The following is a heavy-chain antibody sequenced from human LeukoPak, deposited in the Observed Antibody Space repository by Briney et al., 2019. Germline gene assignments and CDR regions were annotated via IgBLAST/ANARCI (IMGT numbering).Heavy chain of an antibody. Sequence: GGSLRLSCVASGFTFSSSEMNWVRQAPGKGLEWISYITSSSRTIWYADSVKGRFTISRDNAKNSLYLQMNSLRAEDAAVYYCARGGLPPHYWGQGTLVTVSS. CDR2: ITSSSRTI. V-gene: IGHV3-48*03. D-gene: IGHD4-11*01. CDR1: GFTFSSSE. J-gene: IGHJ4*02. CDR3: ARGGLPPHY.